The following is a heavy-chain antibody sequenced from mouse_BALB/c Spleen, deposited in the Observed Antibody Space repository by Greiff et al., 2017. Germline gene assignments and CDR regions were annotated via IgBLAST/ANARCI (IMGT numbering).Heavy chain of an antibody. D-gene: IGHD1-1*01. V-gene: IGHV1-54*01. CDR3: ARGDYYGSSERYYFDY. CDR2: INPGSGGT. J-gene: IGHJ2*01. CDR1: GYAFTNYL. Sequence: VQLQQSGAELVRPGTSVKVSCKASGYAFTNYLIDWVKQRPGQGLEWIGVINPGSGGTNYNEKFKGKATLTADKSSSTAYMQLSSLTSDDSAVYFCARGDYYGSSERYYFDYGGQGTTHTVST.